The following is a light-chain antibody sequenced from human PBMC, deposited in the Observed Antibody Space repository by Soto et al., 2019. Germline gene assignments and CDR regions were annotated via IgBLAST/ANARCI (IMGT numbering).Light chain of an antibody. CDR3: SSYVGTKSYV. Sequence: QSALTQPPSASGSPGQSVTISCTGTSSDVGGYNYVSWYQQYPGKAPQLVIYEVNTRPSGVPDRFSGSTSGNTASLTVAGLQTEDEADYYCSSYVGTKSYVFGTGTKLTVL. CDR2: EVN. CDR1: SSDVGGYNY. V-gene: IGLV2-8*01. J-gene: IGLJ1*01.